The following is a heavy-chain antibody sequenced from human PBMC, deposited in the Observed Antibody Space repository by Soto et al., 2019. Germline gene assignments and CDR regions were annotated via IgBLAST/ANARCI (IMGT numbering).Heavy chain of an antibody. D-gene: IGHD5-12*01. CDR1: GGYFIDHY. V-gene: IGHV4-34*01. Sequence: PSATLSLTGAVYGGYFIDHYWSWISQSPGKGLEWIGEINHSGSTNYNSSLKSRVTISVDTSKNQFSLKLSSVTAADTAVYYCARDPHSGYDSFMDVWGKGTTVTVSS. CDR2: INHSGST. J-gene: IGHJ6*03. CDR3: ARDPHSGYDSFMDV.